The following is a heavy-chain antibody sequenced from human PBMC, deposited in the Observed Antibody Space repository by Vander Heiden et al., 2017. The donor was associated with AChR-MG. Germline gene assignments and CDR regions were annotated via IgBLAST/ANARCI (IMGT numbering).Heavy chain of an antibody. V-gene: IGHV3-23*01. J-gene: IGHJ6*02. CDR1: GFTFSSYA. Sequence: EVQLLESGGGLVQPGGSLRLSCAASGFTFSSYAMSWVRQAPGKGLEWVSAISGSGGSTYYADSVKGRFTISRDNSKNTLYLQMNSLRAEDTAVYYCAKDRGVYPLDYYYYGMDVWGQGTTVTVSS. D-gene: IGHD2-8*01. CDR3: AKDRGVYPLDYYYYGMDV. CDR2: ISGSGGST.